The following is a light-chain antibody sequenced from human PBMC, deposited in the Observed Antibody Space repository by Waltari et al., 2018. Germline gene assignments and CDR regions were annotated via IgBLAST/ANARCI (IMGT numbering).Light chain of an antibody. CDR2: AAS. V-gene: IGKV1-39*01. CDR1: QNIARN. Sequence: DIHLTQSPSALSASVGDRITITCRASQNIARNFNWYQQKEGKAPKLFIYAASTLQSGVPSRFIASGSGTDSTLTVGSVQPEDFATYYCQQTYSVPWTFGQGTRVEV. J-gene: IGKJ1*01. CDR3: QQTYSVPWT.